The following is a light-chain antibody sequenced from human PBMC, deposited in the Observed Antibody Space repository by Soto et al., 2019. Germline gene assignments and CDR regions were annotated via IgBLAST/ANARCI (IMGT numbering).Light chain of an antibody. CDR3: QQRSNWLLT. V-gene: IGKV3-11*01. J-gene: IGKJ4*01. Sequence: EIVLTQSPATLSLSPGERATLSCRASQSVSSYLAWYQQKPGQAPRLLIYDASNRATGIPARFSGSGSGTDFTLMISSLEPEDFAVYYCQQRSNWLLTFGGGTKVEIK. CDR2: DAS. CDR1: QSVSSY.